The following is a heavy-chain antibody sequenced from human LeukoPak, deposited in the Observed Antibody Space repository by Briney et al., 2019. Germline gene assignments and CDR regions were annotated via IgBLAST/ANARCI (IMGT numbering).Heavy chain of an antibody. CDR1: GGTFSSYA. V-gene: IGHV1-69*05. CDR2: IIPIFGTA. J-gene: IGHJ5*02. Sequence: ASVKVSCKASGGTFSSYAISWVRQAPGQGLEWMGRIIPIFGTANYAQKFQGRVTITTDESTSTAYMELSSLRSEDTAAYYCAREVGGNWFDPWGQGTLVTVSS. D-gene: IGHD2-15*01. CDR3: AREVGGNWFDP.